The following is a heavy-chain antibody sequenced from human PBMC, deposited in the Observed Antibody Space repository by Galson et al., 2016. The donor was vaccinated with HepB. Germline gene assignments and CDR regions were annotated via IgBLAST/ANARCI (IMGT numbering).Heavy chain of an antibody. CDR3: ARIQDTYYYGSGISYDFDD. Sequence: PALVKPTQTLTLTCTFSGFSLSTSGMCVSWIRQPPGKALEWLALIDWDDDKYYSTSLKTRLTISKDTSKNQVVLTMTNMDPVDTATYYCARIQDTYYYGSGISYDFDDGGQGTLGTVSS. CDR1: GFSLSTSGMC. CDR2: IDWDDDK. V-gene: IGHV2-70*01. J-gene: IGHJ4*02. D-gene: IGHD3-10*01.